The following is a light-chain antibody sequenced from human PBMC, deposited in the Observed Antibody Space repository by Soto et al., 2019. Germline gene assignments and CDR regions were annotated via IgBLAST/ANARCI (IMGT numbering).Light chain of an antibody. CDR2: AAS. J-gene: IGKJ3*01. V-gene: IGKV1-39*01. Sequence: DIQITQSPSSLSASVGDRVTITCRASQSISSYLNWYQQKPVKAPKLLIYAASRLQSGVPSRFSGSGSVTDFTLSIRSLQPEYFATYYCQQSYSTHLTLGPGTKVDIK. CDR1: QSISSY. CDR3: QQSYSTHLT.